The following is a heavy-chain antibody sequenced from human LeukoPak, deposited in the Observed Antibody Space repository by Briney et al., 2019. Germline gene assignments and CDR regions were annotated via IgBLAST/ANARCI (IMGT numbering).Heavy chain of an antibody. J-gene: IGHJ4*02. V-gene: IGHV3-74*01. CDR2: INSDGSST. Sequence: GGSLRLSCAASGFTFSNYWMHWVRQAPGKGLVWVSRINSDGSSTTYADSVKGRFTISRDNAETTLSLQVNSLRAEDRAVYYCVRGYSGSYRADYWGQGTLVTVSS. CDR3: VRGYSGSYRADY. CDR1: GFTFSNYW. D-gene: IGHD1-26*01.